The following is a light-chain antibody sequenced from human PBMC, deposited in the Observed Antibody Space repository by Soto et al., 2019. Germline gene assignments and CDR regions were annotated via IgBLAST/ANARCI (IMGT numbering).Light chain of an antibody. CDR2: GAS. J-gene: IGKJ1*01. Sequence: EIVMTQSPATLSVSPGERFTLSCRASQSVSRKLAWYQQTRGQAPRLLMYGASTRATGVPATFSGSGSGTDFTLTITSLQSEDFGVYYCQQYKDWPTTFGQGTKV. V-gene: IGKV3-15*01. CDR3: QQYKDWPTT. CDR1: QSVSRK.